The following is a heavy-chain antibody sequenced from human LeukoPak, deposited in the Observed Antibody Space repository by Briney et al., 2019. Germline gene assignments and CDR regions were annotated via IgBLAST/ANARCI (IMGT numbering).Heavy chain of an antibody. Sequence: GGSLRLSCAASGFIFSSYDFNWVRQAPGKGLEWVSYISSRSRTIYYADSVKGRFTISRDNAQKSLYLQINSLRGDDTALYYCVRGTRAFDVWGQGTVVTVSS. V-gene: IGHV3-48*04. CDR1: GFIFSSYD. J-gene: IGHJ3*01. CDR2: ISSRSRTI. CDR3: VRGTRAFDV.